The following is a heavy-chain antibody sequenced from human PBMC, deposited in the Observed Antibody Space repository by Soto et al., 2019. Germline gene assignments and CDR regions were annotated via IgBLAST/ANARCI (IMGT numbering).Heavy chain of an antibody. D-gene: IGHD3-3*01. CDR1: GFTFSSYS. CDR2: ISSSRSTI. V-gene: IGHV3-48*01. J-gene: IGHJ5*02. Sequence: EVQLVESGGGLVQPGGSLRLSCAASGFTFSSYSMNWVRQAPGKGLEWVSYISSSRSTIYYADSVKGRFTISRDNAKNSLYLQMNSLRAEDTAVYYCARGRISIFGVVIPNNWFDPWGQGTLVTVSS. CDR3: ARGRISIFGVVIPNNWFDP.